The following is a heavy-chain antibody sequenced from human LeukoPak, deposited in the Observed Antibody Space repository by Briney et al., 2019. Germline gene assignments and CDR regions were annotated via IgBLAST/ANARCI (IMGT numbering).Heavy chain of an antibody. CDR3: AREVGAMHY. D-gene: IGHD1-26*01. J-gene: IGHJ4*02. V-gene: IGHV3-48*04. CDR1: GFTFSDYS. CDR2: ISSSTSTI. Sequence: GGSLRLSCAASGFTFSDYSMNWVRQAPGKGLEWVSYISSSTSTIYYADSVKGRFTISRDNAKSSLYLQMNSLRAEDTAVYYCAREVGAMHYWGQGTLVTVSS.